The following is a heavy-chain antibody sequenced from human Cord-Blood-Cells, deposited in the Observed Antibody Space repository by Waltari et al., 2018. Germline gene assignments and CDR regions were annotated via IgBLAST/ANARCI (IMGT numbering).Heavy chain of an antibody. CDR1: GYTFTGYY. J-gene: IGHJ4*02. CDR3: ARQGGSNCSSTSCYDY. CDR2: INPNSGCT. Sequence: QVQLVQSGAEVKKPGASVKVSCKASGYTFTGYYMHWVRQAPGQGLEWRGWINPNSGCTNYAQKFQGRVTMTRETSISTAYMELSRLRSDDTAVYYCARQGGSNCSSTSCYDYWGQGTLVTVSS. D-gene: IGHD2-2*01. V-gene: IGHV1-2*02.